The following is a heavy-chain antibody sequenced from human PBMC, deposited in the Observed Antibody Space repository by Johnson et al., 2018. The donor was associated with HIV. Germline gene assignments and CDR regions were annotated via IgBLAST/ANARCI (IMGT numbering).Heavy chain of an antibody. J-gene: IGHJ3*02. CDR2: IYSGGST. CDR3: ARGLRSGIVVVYDAFDI. CDR1: GFTVSSNY. D-gene: IGHD3-22*01. Sequence: VQLVESGGGVVQPGRSLRLSCAASGFTVSSNYMSWVRQAPGKGLEWVSVIYSGGSTYYADSVKGRVTISRDNSKNTLYLQMNSLRAEDTAVYYCARGLRSGIVVVYDAFDIWGQGTMVTVSS. V-gene: IGHV3-66*01.